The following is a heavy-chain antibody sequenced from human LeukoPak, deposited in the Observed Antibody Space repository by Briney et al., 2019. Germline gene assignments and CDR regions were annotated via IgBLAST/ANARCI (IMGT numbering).Heavy chain of an antibody. V-gene: IGHV3-23*01. J-gene: IGHJ4*02. Sequence: HPGGSLRLSCAASGFTFSSYAMSWVRQAPGKGLEWVSAISGSGGSTYYADSVKGRFTISRDNSKNTLYLQMNSLRAEDTAVYYCAKDLSLTAMNGFDSFDYWGQGTLVTVSS. D-gene: IGHD5-18*01. CDR1: GFTFSSYA. CDR2: ISGSGGST. CDR3: AKDLSLTAMNGFDSFDY.